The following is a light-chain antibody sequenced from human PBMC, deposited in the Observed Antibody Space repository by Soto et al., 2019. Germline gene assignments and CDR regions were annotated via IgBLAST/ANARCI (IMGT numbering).Light chain of an antibody. V-gene: IGLV3-9*01. CDR1: NIGSKN. J-gene: IGLJ1*01. CDR2: RDS. CDR3: QVWDSSTGV. Sequence: SYELTQPLSVSVALGQTARITCGGNNIGSKNVHWYQQKPGQAPVLDIYRDSNRPSGIPERFSGSNSGNTATLTISRAQAGDEADYYCQVWDSSTGVFGTGTKVTVL.